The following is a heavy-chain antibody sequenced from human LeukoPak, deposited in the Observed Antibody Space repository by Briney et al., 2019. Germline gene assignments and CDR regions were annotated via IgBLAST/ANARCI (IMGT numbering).Heavy chain of an antibody. Sequence: GASLRLSCAASGFTFSSYAMSWVRQAPGKGLEWVSAISGSGGSTYYADSVKGRFTISRDNSKNTLYLQMNSLRAEDTAVYYCAKKIGGYYDSSGYYLDVWGQGTSVTVSS. J-gene: IGHJ6*02. CDR2: ISGSGGST. V-gene: IGHV3-23*01. CDR1: GFTFSSYA. D-gene: IGHD3-22*01. CDR3: AKKIGGYYDSSGYYLDV.